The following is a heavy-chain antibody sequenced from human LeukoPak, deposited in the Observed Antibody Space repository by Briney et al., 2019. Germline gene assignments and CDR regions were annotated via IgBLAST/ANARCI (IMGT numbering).Heavy chain of an antibody. D-gene: IGHD5-18*01. CDR1: GCSISSSVHY. CDR2: VYYSGST. Sequence: SETLSLTCTVSGCSISSSVHYWGWIRQPPGRGLEWIGSVYYSGSTYYNPSLMSRITISVDTSKNQFSLKLGSVTAADTALYYCARHFRYSYGPGDSWGQGILVTVSS. J-gene: IGHJ5*01. CDR3: ARHFRYSYGPGDS. V-gene: IGHV4-39*01.